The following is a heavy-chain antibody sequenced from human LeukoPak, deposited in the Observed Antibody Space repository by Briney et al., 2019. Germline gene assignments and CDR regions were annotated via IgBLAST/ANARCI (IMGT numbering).Heavy chain of an antibody. CDR2: IYYSGST. V-gene: IGHV4-31*03. D-gene: IGHD2-8*01. Sequence: SETLSLTCTVSGGSISTGGYYWSWIRQHPGKGLEWIGNIYYSGSTYYSPSLKSRVTMSVDTSKNQFSLTLISVTAADTAVYFCAREWGPMVYDGGYFDYWGQGTLVTVSS. J-gene: IGHJ4*02. CDR1: GGSISTGGYY. CDR3: AREWGPMVYDGGYFDY.